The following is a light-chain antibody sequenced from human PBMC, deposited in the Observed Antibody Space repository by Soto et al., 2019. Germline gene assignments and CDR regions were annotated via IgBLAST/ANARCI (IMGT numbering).Light chain of an antibody. CDR3: QQLNSYPQT. Sequence: DIQLTQSPSFLSASVGDRVTITCRASQGISSYLAWYQQKPGKAPKLLIYAASTLQSGVPSRFSGSGSGTEITLTISSLLPEDFATYYCQQLNSYPQTFGQGTKLEIK. CDR2: AAS. J-gene: IGKJ2*01. CDR1: QGISSY. V-gene: IGKV1-9*01.